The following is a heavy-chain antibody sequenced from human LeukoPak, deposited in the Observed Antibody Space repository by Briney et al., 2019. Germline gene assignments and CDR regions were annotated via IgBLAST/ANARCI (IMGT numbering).Heavy chain of an antibody. CDR2: IYYSGST. CDR3: ARHGKYYYDSSGYYY. D-gene: IGHD3-22*01. V-gene: IGHV4-59*08. Sequence: SETLSLTCTVSGGSMRSYYWSWIRQPPGKGLELIGYIYYSGSTNYNPSLKSRVTISVDTSKNQFSLKLSSVTAADTAVYYCARHGKYYYDSSGYYYWGQGTLVTVSS. J-gene: IGHJ4*02. CDR1: GGSMRSYY.